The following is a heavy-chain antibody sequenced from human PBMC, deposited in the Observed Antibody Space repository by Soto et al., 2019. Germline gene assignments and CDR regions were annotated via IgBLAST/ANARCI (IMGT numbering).Heavy chain of an antibody. CDR1: GFTFSSYA. D-gene: IGHD3-16*01. V-gene: IGHV3-23*01. J-gene: IGHJ6*02. CDR3: AKEGGSYAYYYYGMDV. CDR2: ISGSGGST. Sequence: GGSLRLSCAASGFTFSSYAMSWVRQAPGKGLEWVSAISGSGGSTYYADSVKGRFTISRDNSKNTLYRQMNSLRAEDTAVYYCAKEGGSYAYYYYGMDVWGQGTTVTVSS.